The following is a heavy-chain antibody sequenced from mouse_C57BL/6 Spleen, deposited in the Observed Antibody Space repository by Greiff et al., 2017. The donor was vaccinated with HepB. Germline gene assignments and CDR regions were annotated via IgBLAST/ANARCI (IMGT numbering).Heavy chain of an antibody. Sequence: VQLQQSGAELVRPGASVKLSCTASGFNIKDDYMHWVKQRPEQGLEWIGWIDPENGDTEYASKFQGKATITADTSSNTAYLQLSSLTSEDTAVYYCTTPSYYGSSYWGQGTLVTVSA. V-gene: IGHV14-4*01. J-gene: IGHJ3*01. CDR2: IDPENGDT. CDR1: GFNIKDDY. D-gene: IGHD1-1*01. CDR3: TTPSYYGSSY.